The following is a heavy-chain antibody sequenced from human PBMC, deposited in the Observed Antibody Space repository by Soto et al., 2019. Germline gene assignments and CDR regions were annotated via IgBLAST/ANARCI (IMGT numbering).Heavy chain of an antibody. Sequence: ASVKVSCKASGYTFTTYGISWVRQAPGQGLEWMGIINPSGGSTSYAQKFQGRVTMTRDTSTSTVYMELSSLRSEDTAVYYCARPLTGLSSLDYWGQGTLVTVPS. CDR3: ARPLTGLSSLDY. CDR2: INPSGGST. V-gene: IGHV1-46*01. D-gene: IGHD3-9*01. CDR1: GYTFTTYG. J-gene: IGHJ4*02.